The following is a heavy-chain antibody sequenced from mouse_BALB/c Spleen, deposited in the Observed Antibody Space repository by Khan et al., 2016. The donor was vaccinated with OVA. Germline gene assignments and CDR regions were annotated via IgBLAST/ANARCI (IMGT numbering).Heavy chain of an antibody. CDR1: GYTFTDYI. Sequence: QVQLKESVPELVNPGASLKVSCKASGYTFTDYIIGWVKQSTRQGLEWIGDIFPGSGTPYYNEKFKDKATLTADKSSNTAYMQLSSLTSEDSVVYFCARGGYSVFAYWGQGTLVTVSA. V-gene: IGHV1-77*01. CDR3: ARGGYSVFAY. CDR2: IFPGSGTP. D-gene: IGHD1-1*01. J-gene: IGHJ3*01.